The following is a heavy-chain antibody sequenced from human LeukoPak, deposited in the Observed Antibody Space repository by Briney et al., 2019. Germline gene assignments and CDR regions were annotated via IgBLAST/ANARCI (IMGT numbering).Heavy chain of an antibody. CDR3: AKTSPGYTYGLLDY. CDR2: IRTNG. D-gene: IGHD5-18*01. CDR1: GFTFSSYA. V-gene: IGHV3-30*02. J-gene: IGHJ4*02. Sequence: GGSLKLSCVASGFTFSSYAMHWVRQAPGKGLEWLAFIRTNGYTESVNGRLTISRDTSKNTLYLQMNSLRVEDTAVYYCAKTSPGYTYGLLDYWGQGTLVTVSS.